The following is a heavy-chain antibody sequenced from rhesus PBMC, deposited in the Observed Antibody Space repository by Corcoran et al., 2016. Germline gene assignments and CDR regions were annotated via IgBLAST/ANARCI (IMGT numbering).Heavy chain of an antibody. V-gene: IGHV1-156*01. CDR3: ARARGLYNSLDV. CDR2: VYPVYGEI. Sequence: EVQLVPPGAEVKKPGASWTVPCKVSGYTVTALSMPRARKATGKGLEWMGGVYPVYGEIIHAEKFQGRVTMTEDTSTDTAYMELSSLRSEDTAVYYCARARGLYNSLDVWGRGVLVTVSS. CDR1: GYTVTALS. J-gene: IGHJ5-2*02. D-gene: IGHD2-39*01.